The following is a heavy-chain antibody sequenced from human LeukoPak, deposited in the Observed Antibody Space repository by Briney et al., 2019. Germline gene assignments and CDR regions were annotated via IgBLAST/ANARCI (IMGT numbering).Heavy chain of an antibody. Sequence: GGSLRLSCAASGFTFSSYSMNWVRQAPGKGLEWVSSISSSSYIYYADSVKGRFTISRDNAKNSLYLQMNSLRAEDTAVYYCARELPPVLTYYFDYWGQGTLVTVSS. CDR2: ISSSSYI. J-gene: IGHJ4*02. CDR3: ARELPPVLTYYFDY. D-gene: IGHD2-8*02. CDR1: GFTFSSYS. V-gene: IGHV3-21*01.